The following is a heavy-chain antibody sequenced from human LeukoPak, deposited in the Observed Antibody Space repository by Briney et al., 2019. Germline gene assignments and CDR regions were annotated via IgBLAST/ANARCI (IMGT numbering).Heavy chain of an antibody. CDR1: GGSISSGSYY. CDR3: ARERYYDFWSGPIDY. J-gene: IGHJ4*02. V-gene: IGHV4-61*02. Sequence: PSQTLSLTCTVCGGSISSGSYYWRWIRQPAGKGVEGSGRIYTSGSTNYNPSLKSRFTISVDTEKNAFSLKLSSVTAADTAVYYCARERYYDFWSGPIDYWGQGTLVTVSS. D-gene: IGHD3-3*01. CDR2: IYTSGST.